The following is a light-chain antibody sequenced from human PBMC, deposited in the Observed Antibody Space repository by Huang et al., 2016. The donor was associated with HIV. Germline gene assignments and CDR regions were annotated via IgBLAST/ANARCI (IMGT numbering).Light chain of an antibody. CDR2: DAS. CDR3: LQYNNWPPWT. V-gene: IGKV3-15*01. CDR1: QSVNNK. Sequence: EVVMTQSPVTLSVSPGERATLSCRASQSVNNKLAWFQQKPGQAPRLLIQDASIRATGIPDRFSGSGSGTEFTLTISSLQSEDFAVYYCLQYNNWPPWTFGQGTKVEIK. J-gene: IGKJ1*01.